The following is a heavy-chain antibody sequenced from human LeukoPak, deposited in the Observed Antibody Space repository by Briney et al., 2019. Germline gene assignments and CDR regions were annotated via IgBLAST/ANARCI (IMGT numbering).Heavy chain of an antibody. D-gene: IGHD3-10*01. CDR3: ARDFFTISNWFDP. J-gene: IGHJ5*02. CDR2: MNPNSGNT. Sequence: ASVKVSCKASGYTFTSYDFNWVRQATGQGLEWMGWMNPNSGNTGYAQKFQGRVTMTRDTSISTAYMELSSLRSEDTAVYYCARDFFTISNWFDPWGQGTLVTVSS. V-gene: IGHV1-8*01. CDR1: GYTFTSYD.